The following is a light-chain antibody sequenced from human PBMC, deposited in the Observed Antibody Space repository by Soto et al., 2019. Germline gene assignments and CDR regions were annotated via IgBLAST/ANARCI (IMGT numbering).Light chain of an antibody. J-gene: IGLJ1*01. CDR3: SSYAGSNNLL. V-gene: IGLV2-8*01. CDR2: EVT. CDR1: SRDVGAYNY. Sequence: QSVLTQPPSASGSPGQSVTISCTGTSRDVGAYNYVSWYQQHPGKAPKLMIYEVTKRPSGVPDRFSGSKSGNTASLTVSGLQAEDEADYYCSSYAGSNNLLFGTGTKVT.